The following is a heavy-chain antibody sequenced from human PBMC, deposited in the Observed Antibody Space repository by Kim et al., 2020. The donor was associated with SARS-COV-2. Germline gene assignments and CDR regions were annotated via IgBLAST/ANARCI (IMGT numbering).Heavy chain of an antibody. D-gene: IGHD6-19*01. J-gene: IGHJ4*02. CDR2: DPGGGGRT. Sequence: GGSLRLSCGASGFTVNNFAMSWVRQAPGKGLEWVSTDPGGGGRTFYADSVKGRFTISRDNSKNTVFLQMNSVRAEDTAVYYCAKAQPPSSAWYVFEDWGQGTLVTVSS. V-gene: IGHV3-23*01. CDR1: GFTVNNFA. CDR3: AKAQPPSSAWYVFED.